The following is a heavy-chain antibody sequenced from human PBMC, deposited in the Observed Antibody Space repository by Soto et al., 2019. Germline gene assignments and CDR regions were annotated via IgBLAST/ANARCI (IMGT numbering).Heavy chain of an antibody. V-gene: IGHV3-33*01. CDR1: GFTFSSYG. Sequence: QVQLVESGGGVVQPGRSLRLSCAASGFTFSSYGMHWVRQAPGKGLEWVAVIWYDGSNKYYADSVKGRFTISRDNSKNTLYLQMNSLRAEDTAVYYCARDLSHLETNWFDPWGQGTLVTVSS. CDR2: IWYDGSNK. CDR3: ARDLSHLETNWFDP. J-gene: IGHJ5*02. D-gene: IGHD3-16*02.